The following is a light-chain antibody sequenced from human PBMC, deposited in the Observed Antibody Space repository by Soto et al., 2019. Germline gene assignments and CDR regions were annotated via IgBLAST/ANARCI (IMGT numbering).Light chain of an antibody. Sequence: QSALTQPRSVSGSPGQSVTISCTGTSSDVGSYNFVSWYQQHPGKAPKLMIYDVSKRPSGVPDRFSGSKSGNTASLTISRLQAEDEADYYCCSYAGSYTWVFGGGTKLTVL. CDR2: DVS. J-gene: IGLJ3*02. V-gene: IGLV2-11*01. CDR1: SSDVGSYNF. CDR3: CSYAGSYTWV.